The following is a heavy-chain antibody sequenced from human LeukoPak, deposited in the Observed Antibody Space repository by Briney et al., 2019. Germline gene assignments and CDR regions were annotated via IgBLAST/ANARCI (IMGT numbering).Heavy chain of an antibody. D-gene: IGHD6-19*01. CDR3: ARDQPMRYSSGWSGYYFDY. Sequence: ASVKVSCKVSGYTLTELSMHWVRQAPGKGLEWMGGFDPEDGETIYAQKFQGRVTMTEDTSTDTAYMELSSLRSEDTALYYCARDQPMRYSSGWSGYYFDYWGQGTLVTVSS. CDR2: FDPEDGET. CDR1: GYTLTELS. J-gene: IGHJ4*02. V-gene: IGHV1-24*01.